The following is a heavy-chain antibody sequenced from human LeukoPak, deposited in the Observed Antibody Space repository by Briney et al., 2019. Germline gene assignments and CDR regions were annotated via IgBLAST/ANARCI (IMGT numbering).Heavy chain of an antibody. CDR2: ISYIGST. J-gene: IGHJ3*02. V-gene: IGHV4-59*11. CDR1: GGSISTHY. D-gene: IGHD4-17*01. CDR3: ARDPTTVTKGLDI. Sequence: SETLSLTCTVSGGSISTHYWSWIRQPPGKGLEWIGYISYIGSTNYNPSLKSRVTISVDTSKNQSSLKLSSVTAADAAVYFCARDPTTVTKGLDIWGQGTMVTVSS.